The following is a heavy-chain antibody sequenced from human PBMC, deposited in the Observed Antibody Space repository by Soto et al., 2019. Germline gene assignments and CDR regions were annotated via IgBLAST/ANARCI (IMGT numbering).Heavy chain of an antibody. D-gene: IGHD5-12*01. CDR2: IYPGDSDT. CDR1: GYSFSTYW. CDR3: VKTSGYYLRLHPDAFDF. V-gene: IGHV5-51*01. J-gene: IGHJ3*01. Sequence: PGESLKISCKGSGYSFSTYWIGWVRQMPGKGLEWMGIIYPGDSDTRYSPSFRGQVTISADKSISTAYLQWSSLKASDTAVYYCVKTSGYYLRLHPDAFDFWGQGTMVTVSS.